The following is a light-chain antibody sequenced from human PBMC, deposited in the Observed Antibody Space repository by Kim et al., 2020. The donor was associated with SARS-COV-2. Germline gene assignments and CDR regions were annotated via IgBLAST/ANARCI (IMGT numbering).Light chain of an antibody. J-gene: IGKJ2*01. CDR1: HDIKKF. CDR3: QHYSEIPYT. Sequence: SASVRDRVTITCQASHDIKKFLNWYQQKPGKAPKLLINDASDLQIGVPSRFSGSGSGTDFILTISNLQPEDIATYFCQHYSEIPYTFGQGTKREI. CDR2: DAS. V-gene: IGKV1-33*01.